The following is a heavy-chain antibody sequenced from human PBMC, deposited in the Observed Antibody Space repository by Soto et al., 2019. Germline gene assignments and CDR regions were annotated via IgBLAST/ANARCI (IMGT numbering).Heavy chain of an antibody. CDR1: GYTFTSYG. Sequence: ASVKVSCKASGYTFTSYGISWVRQAPGQGLEWMGWISAYNGNTNFAQKLQGRVTMTTDPSTSTSYIELRSLRSDDTAVYYCARDTAPSYNWNSSRPVPTPNWFDPWGQGTLVTVSS. J-gene: IGHJ5*02. D-gene: IGHD1-7*01. CDR3: ARDTAPSYNWNSSRPVPTPNWFDP. CDR2: ISAYNGNT. V-gene: IGHV1-18*01.